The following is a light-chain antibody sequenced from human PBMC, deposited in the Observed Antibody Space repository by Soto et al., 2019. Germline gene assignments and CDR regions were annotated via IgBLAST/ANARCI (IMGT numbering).Light chain of an antibody. CDR2: EVN. CDR1: SSDVGGYNY. CDR3: SSYGGINKSNFV. V-gene: IGLV2-8*01. J-gene: IGLJ1*01. Sequence: QSALTQPPSASGSPGQSVTISCTGTSSDVGGYNYVSWYQHHPGKAPKLIISEVNKRPSGVPDRFSGSKSGNTASLTVSGLQLEDEADYYCSSYGGINKSNFVFGTGTKVTVL.